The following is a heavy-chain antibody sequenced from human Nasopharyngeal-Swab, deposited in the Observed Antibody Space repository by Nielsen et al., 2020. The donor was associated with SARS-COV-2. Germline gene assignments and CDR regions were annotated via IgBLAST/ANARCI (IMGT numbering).Heavy chain of an antibody. V-gene: IGHV4-59*13. CDR3: ATPVAVAGRGRWFDP. D-gene: IGHD6-19*01. CDR1: GGSISSYY. J-gene: IGHJ5*02. CDR2: VHFLGST. Sequence: SETLSLTCTVSGGSISSYYWNWIRQPPGKGLEWIGYVHFLGSTDYNPSLKSRVTISLDTSNYQFSLRLSSVTAADTAVYYCATPVAVAGRGRWFDPWGQGTLVTVSS.